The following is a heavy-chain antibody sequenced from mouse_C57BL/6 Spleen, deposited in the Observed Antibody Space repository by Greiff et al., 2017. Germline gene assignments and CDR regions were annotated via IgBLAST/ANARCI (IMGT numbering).Heavy chain of an antibody. D-gene: IGHD1-1*01. CDR2: IDPETGGT. V-gene: IGHV1-15*01. Sequence: VQLQESGAELVRPGASVTLSCKASGYTFTDYEMHWVKQTPVHGLEWIGAIDPETGGTAYNQKFKGKAILTADKSSSTAYMELRSLTSEDSAVYYCTRLYGSSPDWYFDVWGTGTTVTVSS. J-gene: IGHJ1*03. CDR1: GYTFTDYE. CDR3: TRLYGSSPDWYFDV.